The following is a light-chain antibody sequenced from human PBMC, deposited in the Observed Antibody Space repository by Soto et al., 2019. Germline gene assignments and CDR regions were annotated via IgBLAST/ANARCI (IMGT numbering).Light chain of an antibody. CDR3: CSYAGGGTYYV. Sequence: QSALTQPASVSGSPGQSITISCTGTSSDVGSSDVVSWFQQHPCKAPKLIIYEGSKRPSGVSNRFSGSKSGNTASLTISWLQAEDEADYYCCSYAGGGTYYVFGTGTKLTVL. J-gene: IGLJ1*01. CDR2: EGS. V-gene: IGLV2-23*01. CDR1: SSDVGSSDV.